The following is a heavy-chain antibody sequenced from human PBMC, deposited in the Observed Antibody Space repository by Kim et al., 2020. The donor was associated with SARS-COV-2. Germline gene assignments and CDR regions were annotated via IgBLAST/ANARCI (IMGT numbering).Heavy chain of an antibody. D-gene: IGHD2-21*01. V-gene: IGHV3-7*01. Sequence: GGSLRLSCAASQFTFSRYWMSWVRQAPGKGGEWVANINEDGGEKYYVVSVKGRVTISRDNAKNALYLQMNSLRVEDTAVYYCARDGRPRVAFDYWGQGTPVTVSS. CDR1: QFTFSRYW. CDR2: INEDGGEK. J-gene: IGHJ4*02. CDR3: ARDGRPRVAFDY.